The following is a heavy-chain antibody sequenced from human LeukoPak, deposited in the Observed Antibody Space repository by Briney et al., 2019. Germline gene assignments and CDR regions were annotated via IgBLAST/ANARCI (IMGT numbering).Heavy chain of an antibody. D-gene: IGHD1-1*01. CDR2: INPNSGGT. Sequence: ASVKVSCKASGYTFTGYYMHWVRQAPGQGLEWMGWINPNSGGTNYAQKFQGRVTMTRDTSISTAYMELSRLRSDDTAVYYCAREATGTGNWFDPWGQGTLVTVPS. J-gene: IGHJ5*02. V-gene: IGHV1-2*02. CDR3: AREATGTGNWFDP. CDR1: GYTFTGYY.